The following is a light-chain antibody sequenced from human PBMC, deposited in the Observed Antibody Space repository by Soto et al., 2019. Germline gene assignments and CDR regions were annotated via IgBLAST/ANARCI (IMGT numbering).Light chain of an antibody. J-gene: IGLJ1*01. CDR3: CSYAGGDTFV. Sequence: QSALTQPASVSGSPGQSITISCTGTSSDVGSYNLVSWYHQHPGKAPKLMIYEGSKRPSGVSNRFSGSKSGNTASLIISGFQAEDEADYYCCSYAGGDTFVFGTGTKLTVL. CDR1: SSDVGSYNL. V-gene: IGLV2-23*01. CDR2: EGS.